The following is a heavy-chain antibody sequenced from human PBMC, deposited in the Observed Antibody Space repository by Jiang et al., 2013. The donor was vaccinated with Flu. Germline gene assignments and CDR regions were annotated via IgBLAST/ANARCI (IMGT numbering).Heavy chain of an antibody. Sequence: GAEVKKPGASVKVSCKASGYTFTGYYMHWVRQAPGQGLEWMGWISAYNGNTNYAQKLQGRVTMTTDTSTSTAYMELRSLRSDDTAVYYCARDFMGYDFWSGLGRFWFDPWGQGTLVTVSS. CDR2: ISAYNGNT. CDR1: GYTFTGYY. D-gene: IGHD3-3*01. CDR3: ARDFMGYDFWSGLGRFWFDP. V-gene: IGHV1-18*04. J-gene: IGHJ5*02.